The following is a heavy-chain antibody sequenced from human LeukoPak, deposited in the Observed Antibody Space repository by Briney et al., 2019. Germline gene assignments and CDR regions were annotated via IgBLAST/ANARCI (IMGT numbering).Heavy chain of an antibody. CDR3: ARDLSTIFGVVIIRGDAFDI. CDR1: GFTFSSYA. CDR2: ISGSGGST. Sequence: GGSLRLSCAASGFTFSSYAMSWVRQAPGKGLEWVSAISGSGGSTYYADSVKGRFTISRDNSKNTLYLQMNSLRAEDTAVYYCARDLSTIFGVVIIRGDAFDIWGQGTMVTVSS. D-gene: IGHD3-3*01. J-gene: IGHJ3*02. V-gene: IGHV3-23*01.